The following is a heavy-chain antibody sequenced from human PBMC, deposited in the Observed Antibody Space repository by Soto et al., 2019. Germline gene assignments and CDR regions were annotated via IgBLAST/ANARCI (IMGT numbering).Heavy chain of an antibody. J-gene: IGHJ5*02. Sequence: TLSLTCTVSGGSISSSSYYWGWIRQPPGKGLEWIGSIYHSGSTYYNPSLKSRVNISVDRSKNQFSLKLSSVTAAEPAGYYRARVPGPWGKETLVPVSP. D-gene: IGHD7-27*01. V-gene: IGHV4-39*07. CDR2: IYHSGST. CDR1: GGSISSSSYY. CDR3: ARVPGP.